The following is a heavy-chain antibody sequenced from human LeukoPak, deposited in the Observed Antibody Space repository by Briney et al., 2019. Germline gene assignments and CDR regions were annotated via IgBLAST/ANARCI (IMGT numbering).Heavy chain of an antibody. CDR3: ARGVYIAAAQYAY. V-gene: IGHV4-59*01. D-gene: IGHD6-13*01. Sequence: KSSETLSLTCTVSGGSISSYYWSWIRQPPGKGLGWIGYIYYSGTTNYNPSLKSRVTISVDTSKNQFSLKLSSVTAADTAVYYCARGVYIAAAQYAYWGQGTLVTVSS. J-gene: IGHJ4*02. CDR2: IYYSGTT. CDR1: GGSISSYY.